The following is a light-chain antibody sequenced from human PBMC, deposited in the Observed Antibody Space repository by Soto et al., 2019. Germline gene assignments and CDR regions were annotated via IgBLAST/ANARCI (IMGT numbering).Light chain of an antibody. CDR3: PHYDDGPPDT. J-gene: IGKJ2*01. Sequence: EIVMTQSPATLSVSPGERATLSCRASQSVSRNLAWYQQKPGQLPRRLIYDASTRATRVPARFGGSGSGTEFTLTISCLQSEDFALYYCPHYDDGPPDTFGQGTKVEI. V-gene: IGKV3-15*01. CDR2: DAS. CDR1: QSVSRN.